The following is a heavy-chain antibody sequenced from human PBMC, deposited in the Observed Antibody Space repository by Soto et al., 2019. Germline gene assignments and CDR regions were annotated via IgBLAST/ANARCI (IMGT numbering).Heavy chain of an antibody. V-gene: IGHV3-23*01. CDR1: GFTFSSYA. CDR3: AKDKDGYKNFDY. J-gene: IGHJ4*02. Sequence: GGSLRLSCTASGFTFSSYAMSWVRQAPGKGLEWVSAISGSGGSTYYADSVKGRFTISRDNSKNTLYLQMNSLRAEDTAVYYCAKDKDGYKNFDYWGQGTLVTVSS. D-gene: IGHD5-12*01. CDR2: ISGSGGST.